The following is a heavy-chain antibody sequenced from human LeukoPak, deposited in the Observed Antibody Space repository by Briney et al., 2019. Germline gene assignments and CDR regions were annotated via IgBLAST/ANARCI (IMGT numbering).Heavy chain of an antibody. CDR3: ARGSAIGAFDI. D-gene: IGHD2-2*02. Sequence: SETLSLTCTVSGGSISSGDYYWSWIRQPPGKGLEWIGYIYYSGSTYYNPSLKSRVTISVDKSKNQFSLKLSSVTAADTAVYYCARGSAIGAFDIWGQGTMVTVSS. CDR2: IYYSGST. J-gene: IGHJ3*02. CDR1: GGSISSGDYY. V-gene: IGHV4-30-4*01.